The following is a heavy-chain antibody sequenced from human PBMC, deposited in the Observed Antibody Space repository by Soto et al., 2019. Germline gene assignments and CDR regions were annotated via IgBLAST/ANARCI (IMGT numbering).Heavy chain of an antibody. Sequence: WGSLRLSCAASGFTVSSNYMGWVRQAPGKGLEWVLVIYSGGSTYYADSVKGRFTISRDNSKNTLYLQMNSLRAEDTAVYYCARADTTYSSTWYWDYWGQGTLVTVSS. D-gene: IGHD6-13*01. J-gene: IGHJ4*02. V-gene: IGHV3-66*01. CDR3: ARADTTYSSTWYWDY. CDR2: IYSGGST. CDR1: GFTVSSNY.